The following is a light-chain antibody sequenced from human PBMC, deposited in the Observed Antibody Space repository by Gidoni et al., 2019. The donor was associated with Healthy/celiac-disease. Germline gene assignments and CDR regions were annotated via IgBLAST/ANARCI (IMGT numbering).Light chain of an antibody. Sequence: EIVLTQSPSTLSLSPGERATLSCRASQSVSSSYFAWYQQKPGQAPRLLIYGASSRATGIPDRFSGSGSGTDFTLTISRLEPEDFAVYYCQQYGSSPLYTFGQGTKLEIK. CDR3: QQYGSSPLYT. J-gene: IGKJ2*01. V-gene: IGKV3-20*01. CDR2: GAS. CDR1: QSVSSSY.